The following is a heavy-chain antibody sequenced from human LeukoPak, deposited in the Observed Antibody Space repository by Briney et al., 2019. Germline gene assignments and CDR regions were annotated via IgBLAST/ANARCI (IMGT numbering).Heavy chain of an antibody. J-gene: IGHJ5*02. Sequence: ASVKVSCKASGGTFSSYAISWVRQAPGQGLEWMGGIIPIFGTANYAQKFQGRVTITTDESTSTAYMELSSLRSEDTAMYYCARSTGYSSGWYWFDPWGQGTLVTVSS. CDR1: GGTFSSYA. V-gene: IGHV1-69*05. D-gene: IGHD6-19*01. CDR2: IIPIFGTA. CDR3: ARSTGYSSGWYWFDP.